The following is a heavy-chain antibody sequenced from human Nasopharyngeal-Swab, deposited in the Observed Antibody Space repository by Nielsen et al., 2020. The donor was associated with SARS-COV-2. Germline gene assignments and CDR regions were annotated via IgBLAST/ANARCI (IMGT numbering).Heavy chain of an antibody. CDR2: ISSSSSYI. Sequence: GGSLRLSCAASGSTFSSYSMNWVRQAPGKGLEWVSSISSSSSYIYYADSVKGRFTISRDNAKNSLYLQMNSLRAEDTAVYYCARAAPGSGSSSDYWGQGTLVTVSS. CDR1: GSTFSSYS. J-gene: IGHJ4*02. D-gene: IGHD3-10*01. CDR3: ARAAPGSGSSSDY. V-gene: IGHV3-21*01.